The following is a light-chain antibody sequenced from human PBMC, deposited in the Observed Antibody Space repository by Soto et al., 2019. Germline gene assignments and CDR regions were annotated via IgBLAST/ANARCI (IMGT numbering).Light chain of an antibody. CDR2: GAS. J-gene: IGKJ1*01. V-gene: IGKV3-15*01. CDR1: QSVSSN. CDR3: QQYKNWPPWT. Sequence: EIVMTQSPATLSVSPGERATLSCTASQSVSSNLAWYQQKPGQAPRLLIYGASTRATGIPARLSGSGSGTEFTHTISSLQSEDFAVYYCQQYKNWPPWTFGQGTMVDIK.